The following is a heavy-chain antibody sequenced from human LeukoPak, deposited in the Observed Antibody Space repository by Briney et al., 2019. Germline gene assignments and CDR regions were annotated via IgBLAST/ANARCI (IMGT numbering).Heavy chain of an antibody. CDR2: ISYDGSNK. CDR1: GFTFDDYA. D-gene: IGHD3-10*01. Sequence: GGSLRLSCAASGFTFDDYAMHWVRQAPGKGLEGVAVISYDGSNKYYADSVKGRFTISRDNSKNTLYLQMNSLRAEDTAVYYCATGSQGPYYYYGMDVWGQGTTVTVSS. J-gene: IGHJ6*02. V-gene: IGHV3-30*03. CDR3: ATGSQGPYYYYGMDV.